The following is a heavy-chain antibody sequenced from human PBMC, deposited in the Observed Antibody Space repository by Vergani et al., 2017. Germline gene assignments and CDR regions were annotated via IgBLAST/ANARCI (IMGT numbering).Heavy chain of an antibody. CDR3: ARDAIVGATRTRYYYYYMDV. CDR2: ISSSSSTI. V-gene: IGHV3-48*01. CDR1: GFTFSSYS. D-gene: IGHD1-26*01. Sequence: EVQLVESGGGLVQPGGSLRLSCAASGFTFSSYSMNWVRQAPGKGLEWVSYISSSSSTIYYADSVKGRFTISRDNAKNSLYLQMNSLRAEDTAVYYCARDAIVGATRTRYYYYYMDVWGKGTTVTVSS. J-gene: IGHJ6*03.